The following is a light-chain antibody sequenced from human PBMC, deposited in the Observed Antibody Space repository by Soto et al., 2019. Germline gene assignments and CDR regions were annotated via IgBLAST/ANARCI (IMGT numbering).Light chain of an antibody. V-gene: IGLV1-47*01. CDR3: AAWDDSLSGLV. CDR1: TSSIGSNY. J-gene: IGLJ2*01. Sequence: QSVLTQPPSASGTPGQRVTISCSGSTSSIGSNYVYWYQQLPGKAPKLLIYSNNQRPSGVPDRFSGAKSGTSASLAISGLRYEDEADYHCAAWDDSLSGLVFGGGTKLTVL. CDR2: SNN.